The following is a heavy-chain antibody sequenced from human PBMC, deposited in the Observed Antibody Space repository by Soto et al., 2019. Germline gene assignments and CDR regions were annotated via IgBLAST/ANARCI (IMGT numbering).Heavy chain of an antibody. J-gene: IGHJ6*02. V-gene: IGHV3-30*03. CDR1: GFTFSSYG. D-gene: IGHD6-19*01. CDR2: ISYDGSNK. CDR3: AREGKQWLVPFSYYYYYGMDV. Sequence: QVQLVESGGGVVQPGRSLRLSCAASGFTFSSYGMHWVRQAPGKGLEWVAVISYDGSNKYYADSVKGRFTISRDNSKNTLYLQMTRLRAEDTAVYYCAREGKQWLVPFSYYYYYGMDVWGQGTTVTVSS.